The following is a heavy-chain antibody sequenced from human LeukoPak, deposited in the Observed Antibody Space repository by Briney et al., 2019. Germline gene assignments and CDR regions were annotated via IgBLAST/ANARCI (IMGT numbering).Heavy chain of an antibody. CDR2: VYTSGST. Sequence: SETLSLTCTVSGGSISSYYWSWIRQPAGKGLEWIGRVYTSGSTNYNPSLKSRVTISVDRSKNQFSLKLSSVTAADTAVYYCARAETKYCSSTSCYIWFDPWGQGTLVTVST. J-gene: IGHJ5*02. D-gene: IGHD2-2*02. CDR3: ARAETKYCSSTSCYIWFDP. CDR1: GGSISSYY. V-gene: IGHV4-4*07.